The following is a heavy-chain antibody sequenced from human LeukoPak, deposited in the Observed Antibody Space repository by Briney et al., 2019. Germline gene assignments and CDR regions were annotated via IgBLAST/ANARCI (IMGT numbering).Heavy chain of an antibody. J-gene: IGHJ4*02. Sequence: PGGSLRLSCAASGFTFSSYEMNWVRQAPGKGLEWVSYISSSGSTIYYADSVKGRFTISRDNAKNSLYLQMNSLRAEDTAVYYCARQSSSWYVAALWSPSFDYWGQGTLVTVSS. CDR3: ARQSSSWYVAALWSPSFDY. CDR1: GFTFSSYE. D-gene: IGHD6-13*01. V-gene: IGHV3-48*03. CDR2: ISSSGSTI.